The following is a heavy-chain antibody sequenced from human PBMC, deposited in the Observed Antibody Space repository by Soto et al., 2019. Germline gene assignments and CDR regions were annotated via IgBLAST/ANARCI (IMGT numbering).Heavy chain of an antibody. J-gene: IGHJ4*02. CDR1: GFTFGSYG. D-gene: IGHD2-2*01. CDR3: ANLRGGYCTSTDCPDY. V-gene: IGHV3-30*18. Sequence: QVQLVESGGGVVQPGRSLRLSCAASGFTFGSYGMHWVRQAPGKGLEWVAVISYDDRNKYYADSVKGRFTISRDNSKNTLYLQMNSLRAEDTAVYYCANLRGGYCTSTDCPDYWGQGTLVTVSS. CDR2: ISYDDRNK.